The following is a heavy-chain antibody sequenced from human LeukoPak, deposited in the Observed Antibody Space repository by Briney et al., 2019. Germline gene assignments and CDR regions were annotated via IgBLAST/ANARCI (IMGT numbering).Heavy chain of an antibody. CDR1: GGTFSSYA. CDR2: IIPILGIA. CDR3: ARGLGSGWSHTGY. Sequence: ASVKVSCKASGGTFSSYAISWVRQAPGQGLEWMGRIIPILGIANYAQKFQGRVTITADKSRSTAYMELSSLRSEDTAVYYCARGLGSGWSHTGYWGQGTLVTVSS. D-gene: IGHD6-19*01. J-gene: IGHJ4*02. V-gene: IGHV1-69*04.